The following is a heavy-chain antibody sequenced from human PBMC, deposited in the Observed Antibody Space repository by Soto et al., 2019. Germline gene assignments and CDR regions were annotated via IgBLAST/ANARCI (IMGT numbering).Heavy chain of an antibody. Sequence: EVQLVESGGGLVQPGGSLRLSCAASGFTFRSYWMHWVRQATGKGVVCVSRINDDGGRTSYADSVKGRFTISRDNAKNTVYLQMISLSAEDTAVYYCARDVQLQSFDYWGQGTLVAVSS. D-gene: IGHD5-18*01. V-gene: IGHV3-74*01. CDR1: GFTFRSYW. J-gene: IGHJ4*02. CDR2: INDDGGRT. CDR3: ARDVQLQSFDY.